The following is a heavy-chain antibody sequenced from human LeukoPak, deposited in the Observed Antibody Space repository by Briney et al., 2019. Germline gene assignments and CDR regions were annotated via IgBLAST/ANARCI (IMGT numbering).Heavy chain of an antibody. J-gene: IGHJ4*02. V-gene: IGHV3-7*04. CDR3: TRVGYIDEGIDY. CDR1: GFPFSSYW. D-gene: IGHD5-24*01. CDR2: IKQDGSKK. Sequence: GGSLGLSCVASGFPFSSYWMTWVRQAPGKGLEWVANIKQDGSKKSYVDSVKGRFTISRDNAKNSLYLQMNSLRAEDTAIYYCTRVGYIDEGIDYWGQGTLVIVSS.